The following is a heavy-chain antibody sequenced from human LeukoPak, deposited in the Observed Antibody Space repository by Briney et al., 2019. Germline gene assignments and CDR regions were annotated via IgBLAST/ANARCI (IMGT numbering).Heavy chain of an antibody. D-gene: IGHD4-17*01. V-gene: IGHV3-15*01. CDR1: GFTFSHAW. J-gene: IGHJ4*02. CDR2: IKSKTDGGTT. Sequence: GGSLRLSCAASGFTFSHAWMSWVRQAPGKGLEWVGRIKSKTDGGTTDYAAPVKGRFTISRDDSKNTLYLQMNSLKTEDTAVYYCTTDRPRDVEFSPGNTVPYYFDYWGQGTLVTVSS. CDR3: TTDRPRDVEFSPGNTVPYYFDY.